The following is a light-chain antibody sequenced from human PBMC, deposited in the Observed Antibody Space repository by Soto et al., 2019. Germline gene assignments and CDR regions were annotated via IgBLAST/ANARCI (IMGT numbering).Light chain of an antibody. Sequence: QSALTQPASVSGSPGQSITISCTGTSSDVGSYNLVSWYQQHPGKAPKRMIYEGSKRPSGVSNRFSGSKSGNTASLNISGLQAEDEADYYCSSFRSGSPWGFGGGTQLPVL. V-gene: IGLV2-14*02. CDR1: SSDVGSYNL. J-gene: IGLJ3*02. CDR2: EGS. CDR3: SSFRSGSPWG.